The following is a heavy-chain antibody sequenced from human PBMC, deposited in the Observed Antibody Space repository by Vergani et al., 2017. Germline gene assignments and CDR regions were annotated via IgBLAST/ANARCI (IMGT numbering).Heavy chain of an antibody. Sequence: QVQLVQSGAEVKKPGASVQVSCKASGYTFTSYDINWVRQATGQGLEWMGWMNPNSGNTGYAQKFQGRVTMTRNTSISTAYMELSSLRAEDTAVYYCARSPPKSMVRGGIGNYWGQGTLVTVSS. CDR1: GYTFTSYD. CDR3: ARSPPKSMVRGGIGNY. V-gene: IGHV1-8*01. CDR2: MNPNSGNT. D-gene: IGHD3-10*01. J-gene: IGHJ4*02.